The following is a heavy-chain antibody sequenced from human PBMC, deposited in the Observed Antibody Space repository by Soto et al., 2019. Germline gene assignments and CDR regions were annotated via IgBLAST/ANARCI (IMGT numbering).Heavy chain of an antibody. CDR2: INPSGGST. CDR3: AREDSGYSSTWYTHY. J-gene: IGHJ4*02. V-gene: IGHV1-46*01. CDR1: GYTFTSYF. Sequence: ASVKVSCKASGYTFTSYFTHWVRQAPGQGLEWMGIINPSGGSTSYAQKFQGRVTMTRDTSTSTVYMELSSLRSEDTAVYYCAREDSGYSSTWYTHYWGQGTLVTVSS. D-gene: IGHD6-13*01.